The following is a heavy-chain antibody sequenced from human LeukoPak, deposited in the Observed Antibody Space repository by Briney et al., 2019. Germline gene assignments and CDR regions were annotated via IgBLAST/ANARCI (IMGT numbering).Heavy chain of an antibody. J-gene: IGHJ4*02. Sequence: SETLSLTCAVSGGSISSGTYYWNWIRQHPGKGLEWIGHIYNSGSTNYNPSLKSRVTISIDKSKNQFSLEVTSVTAADTAIYYCARDLAVAGTNYFDFWGQGVLVTVSS. V-gene: IGHV4-31*11. CDR2: IYNSGST. CDR3: ARDLAVAGTNYFDF. CDR1: GGSISSGTYY. D-gene: IGHD6-19*01.